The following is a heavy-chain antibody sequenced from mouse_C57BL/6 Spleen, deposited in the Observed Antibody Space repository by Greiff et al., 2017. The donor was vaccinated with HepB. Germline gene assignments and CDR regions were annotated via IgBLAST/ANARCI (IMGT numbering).Heavy chain of an antibody. Sequence: EVKLQESGPGLVKPSQSLSLTCSVTGYSITSGYYWNWIRQFPGNKLEWMGYISYDGSNNYNPSLKNRISITRDTSKNQFFLKLNSVTTEDTATYYCARGSTMVTTGYAMDYWGQGTSVTVSS. CDR2: ISYDGSN. V-gene: IGHV3-6*01. CDR1: GYSITSGYY. J-gene: IGHJ4*01. D-gene: IGHD2-2*01. CDR3: ARGSTMVTTGYAMDY.